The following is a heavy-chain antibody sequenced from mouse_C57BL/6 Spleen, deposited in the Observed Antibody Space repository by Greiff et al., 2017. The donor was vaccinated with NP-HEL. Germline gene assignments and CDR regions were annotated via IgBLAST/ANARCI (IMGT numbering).Heavy chain of an antibody. CDR2: IDPETGGT. D-gene: IGHD2-1*01. J-gene: IGHJ1*03. CDR3: TRPLLWPHWYFDV. Sequence: VQLQQSGAELVRPGASVTLSCKASGYTFPDYEMHWVKQTPVHGLEWIGAIDPETGGTAYNQKFKGKAILTADKSSSTAYMELRSLTSEDSAVYYGTRPLLWPHWYFDVWGTGTTVTVSS. V-gene: IGHV1-15*01. CDR1: GYTFPDYE.